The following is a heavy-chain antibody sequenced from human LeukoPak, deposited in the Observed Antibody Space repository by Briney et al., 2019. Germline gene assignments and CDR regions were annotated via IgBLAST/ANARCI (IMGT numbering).Heavy chain of an antibody. J-gene: IGHJ4*02. CDR3: TKDRRGPAAGTWYFDS. V-gene: IGHV3-23*01. CDR2: ISSSGSGGNT. CDR1: GVTLSNYA. Sequence: GGSLRLSCVASGVTLSNYAMSWARQAPGKGLEWASGISSSGSGGNTYYADSVRGRFTISRDNSKNTVYLQLNSLRAGDTAIYYCTKDRRGPAAGTWYFDSWGQGTLVTVSS. D-gene: IGHD6-13*01.